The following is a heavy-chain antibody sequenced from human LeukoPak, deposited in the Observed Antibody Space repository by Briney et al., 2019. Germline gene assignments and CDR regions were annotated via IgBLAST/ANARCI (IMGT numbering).Heavy chain of an antibody. J-gene: IGHJ4*02. CDR3: ARDRSYDFWSGYSTPDY. CDR2: IWYDGSNK. V-gene: IGHV3-33*08. Sequence: GRSLRLSCAASGFTFSSYAMHWVRQAPGKGLEWVAVIWYDGSNKYYADSVKGRFTISRDNSKNTLDLQMNSLRAEDTAVYYCARDRSYDFWSGYSTPDYWGQGTLVTVSS. CDR1: GFTFSSYA. D-gene: IGHD3-3*01.